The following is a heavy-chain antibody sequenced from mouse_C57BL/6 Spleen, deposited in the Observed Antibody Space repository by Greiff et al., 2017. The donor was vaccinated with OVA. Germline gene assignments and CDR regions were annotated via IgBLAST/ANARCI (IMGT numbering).Heavy chain of an antibody. J-gene: IGHJ2*01. D-gene: IGHD1-1*01. Sequence: VQLQQSGPELVKPGASVKISCKASGYAFSSSWMNWVKQRPGKGLEWIGRIYPGDGDTNYNEKFKGKATLTADKSSSTAYMQLSSLTSEDAAVYFCVRHGSSLFDYWGQGTTLTVSS. V-gene: IGHV1-82*01. CDR3: VRHGSSLFDY. CDR2: IYPGDGDT. CDR1: GYAFSSSW.